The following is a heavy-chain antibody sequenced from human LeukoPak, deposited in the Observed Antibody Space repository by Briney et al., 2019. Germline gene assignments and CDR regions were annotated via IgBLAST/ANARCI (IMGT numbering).Heavy chain of an antibody. D-gene: IGHD6-13*01. CDR2: IYYSGST. CDR1: GGSISSYY. V-gene: IGHV4-59*01. J-gene: IGHJ1*01. CDR3: ARVYSSSWYEVAS. Sequence: SETLSLTCTVSGGSISSYYWSWIRQPPGKGLEWIGYIYYSGSTNYNPSLKSRVTISVDTSKNQFSLKLSSVTAADTAVYYCARVYSSSWYEVASWGQGTLVTVSS.